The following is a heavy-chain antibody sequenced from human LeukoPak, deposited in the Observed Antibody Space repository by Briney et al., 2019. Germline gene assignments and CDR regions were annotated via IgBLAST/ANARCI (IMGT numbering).Heavy chain of an antibody. CDR3: VKVSSTVGATYFDY. D-gene: IGHD1-26*01. CDR1: GFTFSTYA. V-gene: IGHV3-64D*06. J-gene: IGHJ4*02. CDR2: ITSNGVNT. Sequence: GGSLRLSCSASGFTFSTYAMHWVRQAPAKGLEYVSGITSNGVNTYHADSVKGRFTISRDNSKNTLYFQMSSLRADDTAVYYRVKVSSTVGATYFDYWGQGTLVTVSS.